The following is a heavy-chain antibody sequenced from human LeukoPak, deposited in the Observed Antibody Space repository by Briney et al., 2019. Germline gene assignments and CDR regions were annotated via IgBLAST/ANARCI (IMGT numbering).Heavy chain of an antibody. D-gene: IGHD2-21*02. CDR2: ISSSGST. CDR1: GDSISSGDYY. CDR3: ARNYCGGDCYILDY. Sequence: SETLSLTCTVSGDSISSGDYYWSWIRQPAGKGLEWIGRISSSGSTNYNPSLKSRVTISVDTSKNQFSLKLSSVTAADTAVYYCARNYCGGDCYILDYWGQGTLVTVSS. J-gene: IGHJ4*02. V-gene: IGHV4-61*02.